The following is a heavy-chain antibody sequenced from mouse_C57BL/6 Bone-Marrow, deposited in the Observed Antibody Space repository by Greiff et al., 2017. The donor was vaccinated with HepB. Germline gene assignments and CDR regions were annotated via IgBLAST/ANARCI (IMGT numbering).Heavy chain of an antibody. CDR1: GFSLTSYG. CDR2: IWRGGST. Sequence: VQLQQSAPGLVQPSQSLSITCTVSGFSLTSYGVHWVRQSPGKGLEWLGVIWRGGSTDYNAAFMSRLSLTKDNSRSQVFFTMNSLQADDTAIYSCVKGGGSSYRAMDYWGQGASVTVSS. V-gene: IGHV2-5*01. J-gene: IGHJ4*01. D-gene: IGHD1-1*01. CDR3: VKGGGSSYRAMDY.